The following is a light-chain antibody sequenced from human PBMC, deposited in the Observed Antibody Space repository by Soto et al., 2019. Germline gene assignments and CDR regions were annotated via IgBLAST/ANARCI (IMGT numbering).Light chain of an antibody. CDR2: AAS. CDR1: QGISSW. CDR3: QQYNSYSPT. V-gene: IGKV1D-16*01. J-gene: IGKJ1*01. Sequence: DIQVAQSPYSVSASVGDRVTMTCRASQGISSWLAWYQQRPGKAPNLLIYAASSLQSGVPSRFSGSGSGTEFTLTISSLQPDDFATYYCQQYNSYSPTFGQGTKVDI.